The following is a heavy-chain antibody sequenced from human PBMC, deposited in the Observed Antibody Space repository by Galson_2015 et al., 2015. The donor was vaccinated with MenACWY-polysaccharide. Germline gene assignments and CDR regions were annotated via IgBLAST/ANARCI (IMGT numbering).Heavy chain of an antibody. CDR2: ISTSGST. V-gene: IGHV4-4*07. D-gene: IGHD5-12*01. Sequence: SETLSLTCNVSRGSISSYYWSWIRQPAGKGLEWIGHISTSGSTVYNPSLKSRVTLSLDISNNQLSLKLPSVTAADTAVYYCARVGYSGYDSRFEHWGQGTLVAVSS. J-gene: IGHJ4*02. CDR3: ARVGYSGYDSRFEH. CDR1: RGSISSYY.